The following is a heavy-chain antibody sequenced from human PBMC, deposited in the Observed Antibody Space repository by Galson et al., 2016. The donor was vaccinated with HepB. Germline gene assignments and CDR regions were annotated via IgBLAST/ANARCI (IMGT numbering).Heavy chain of an antibody. J-gene: IGHJ6*02. CDR3: FAADFGMDG. CDR1: GFTFSSYW. V-gene: IGHV3-7*01. Sequence: SLRLSCAASGFTFSSYWMSWVRQAPGKGLEWVANIKKDGSETHYVDSVKGRFTISRDNVKNSLYLQMNSLRAEDSAMYYCFAADFGMDGWGQGTTVTVSS. CDR2: IKKDGSET.